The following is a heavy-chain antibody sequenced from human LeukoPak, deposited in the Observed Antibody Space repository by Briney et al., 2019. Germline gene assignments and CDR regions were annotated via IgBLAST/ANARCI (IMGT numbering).Heavy chain of an antibody. D-gene: IGHD3-16*01. V-gene: IGHV3-74*01. CDR1: GFTFSSYW. Sequence: GGSPRLSCAASGFTFSSYWMYWVRQAPGKGLVWVSRINNDGSSTIYADSVKGRLTISRDNAKNTLYLQMNSLRDDDTAVYYCVRDNGGEHLWGQGTLVTVSS. CDR3: VRDNGGEHL. J-gene: IGHJ4*02. CDR2: INNDGSST.